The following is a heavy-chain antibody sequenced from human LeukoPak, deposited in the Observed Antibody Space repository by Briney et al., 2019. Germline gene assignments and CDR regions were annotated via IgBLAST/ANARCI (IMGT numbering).Heavy chain of an antibody. Sequence: PGGSLRLSCAASGFTFDNYVMTWIRQAPGKGLEWVSVIGRSGAGTSYADSVKGRFTISKDNAKNSLYLQMNSLRAEDTAVYYCARDIHHSLTMFRGSDFWGQGTLVTVSP. CDR2: IGRSGAGT. CDR1: GFTFDNYV. J-gene: IGHJ4*02. D-gene: IGHD3-10*01. CDR3: ARDIHHSLTMFRGSDF. V-gene: IGHV3-23*01.